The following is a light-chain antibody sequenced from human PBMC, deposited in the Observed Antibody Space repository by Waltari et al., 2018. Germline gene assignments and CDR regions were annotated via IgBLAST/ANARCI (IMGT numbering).Light chain of an antibody. CDR2: GAS. J-gene: IGKJ4*01. V-gene: IGKV3-15*01. CDR1: QRVSSD. CDR3: QQYNNWPLT. Sequence: EIVLTQSPATLSVPPGESATLSCGASQRVSSDLAGYQQKPGQAPRLLIYGASTRATGFPARFSGSGSGTEFTLTISSLQSEDFALYYCQQYNNWPLTFGGVTKVEIK.